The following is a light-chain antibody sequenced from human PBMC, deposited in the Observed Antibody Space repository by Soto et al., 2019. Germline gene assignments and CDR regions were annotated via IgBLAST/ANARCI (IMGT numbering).Light chain of an antibody. CDR2: DAS. CDR3: QQYNNYPLT. CDR1: QSISSW. J-gene: IGKJ1*01. Sequence: DIQMTQSPSTLSASVGDRVTITCRASQSISSWLAWYQQKPGKAHKVLIYDASSLESGVPSRFSGSGSGTEFTLTISSLQPDDFATYYCQQYNNYPLTFGQGTKVETK. V-gene: IGKV1-5*01.